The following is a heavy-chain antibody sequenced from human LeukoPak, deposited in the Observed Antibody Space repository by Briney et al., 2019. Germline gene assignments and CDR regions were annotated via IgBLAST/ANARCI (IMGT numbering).Heavy chain of an antibody. CDR2: INHSGST. D-gene: IGHD1-26*01. V-gene: IGHV4-34*01. Sequence: PSETLSLTCAVYGGSFSGYYWSWIRQPPGKGLEWVGEINHSGSTNYSPSLKSRVTISVDTSKNQFSLKLSSVTAADTAVYYCASSRSTFELFDYWGQGTLVTVSS. CDR1: GGSFSGYY. J-gene: IGHJ4*02. CDR3: ASSRSTFELFDY.